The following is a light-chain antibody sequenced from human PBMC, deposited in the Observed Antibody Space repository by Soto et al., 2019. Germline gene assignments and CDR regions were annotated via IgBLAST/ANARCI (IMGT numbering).Light chain of an antibody. V-gene: IGKV1-5*01. Sequence: DIQMTQSPSTLSASVGDRVTITCRASQSISTWLAWYQEKPGKAPKLLIYDFSSLGSGVPSSFSGSGSGTEFTLTIMSLQPEEFETYYGQHYNANFGKGTRLEIK. CDR1: QSISTW. CDR2: DFS. J-gene: IGKJ2*01. CDR3: QHYNAN.